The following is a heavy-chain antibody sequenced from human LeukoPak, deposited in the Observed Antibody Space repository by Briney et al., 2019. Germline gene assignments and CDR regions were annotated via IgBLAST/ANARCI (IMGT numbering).Heavy chain of an antibody. CDR1: GGSINSRPYY. CDR3: ARPPGIAAAWFDP. CDR2: IDNSGST. V-gene: IGHV4-39*01. D-gene: IGHD6-13*01. J-gene: IGHJ5*02. Sequence: SETLSLTCSVSGGSINSRPYYWGWIRQPPGKGLEWIGSIDNSGSTYYNPSLKSRVTISVDTSKDQLSLKLTSVTAADTAVYYCARPPGIAAAWFDPWGQGTLVTVSS.